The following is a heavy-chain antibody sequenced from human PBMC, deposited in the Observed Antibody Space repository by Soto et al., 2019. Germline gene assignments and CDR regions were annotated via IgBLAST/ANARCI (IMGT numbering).Heavy chain of an antibody. Sequence: SETLSLTCSVSGASISSYYYTWIRQTPGKGLEWIGYIYLGGSINYNPSFKSRVIISVDTSNNQVSLHLNSVTPDDTAVYYCVRLIGNSWLDAWGQGTLVTVSS. CDR3: VRLIGNSWLDA. CDR2: IYLGGSI. J-gene: IGHJ5*02. CDR1: GASISSYY. V-gene: IGHV4-59*08.